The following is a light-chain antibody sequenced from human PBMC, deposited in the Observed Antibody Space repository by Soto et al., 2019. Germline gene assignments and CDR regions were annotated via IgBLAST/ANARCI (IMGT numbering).Light chain of an antibody. CDR1: QSISSW. Sequence: DLQRTQTPSTLSASVRDRVTITCRASQSISSWLAWYQQKPGKAPKLLIYDASSLESGVPSRFSGSGSGTDFTLTISSLQPDDFATYYCQQYNSYPLTFGGGTKVDNK. CDR3: QQYNSYPLT. CDR2: DAS. J-gene: IGKJ4*01. V-gene: IGKV1-5*01.